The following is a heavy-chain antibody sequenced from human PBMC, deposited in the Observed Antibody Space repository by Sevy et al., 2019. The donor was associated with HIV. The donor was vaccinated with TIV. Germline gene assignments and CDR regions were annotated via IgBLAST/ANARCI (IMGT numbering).Heavy chain of an antibody. V-gene: IGHV4-59*08. J-gene: IGHJ3*02. CDR1: GGSINSDH. CDR2: VYYTGGT. Sequence: SETLSLTCTVSGGSINSDHWNWIRQPPGKGLEWIGYVYYTGGTNYNPSLNNRVTISVNRTKNQFSLKLTSVTAADTAVYYCERRNDFANWGQGTMVTVSS. CDR3: ERRNDFAN.